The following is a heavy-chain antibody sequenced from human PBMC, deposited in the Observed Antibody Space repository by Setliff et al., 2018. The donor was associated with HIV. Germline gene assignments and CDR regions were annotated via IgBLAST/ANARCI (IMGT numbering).Heavy chain of an antibody. Sequence: SETLSLTCAVSSESIVSYYWNWIRQPPGRGLEWIGYIHTSGRTMYNPSLKSRLTILVDTFKKQFSLRLTSVTAADPAVYYCSRAAYDAVDWLDPWGQGTLVTVSS. CDR1: SESIVSYY. J-gene: IGHJ5*02. V-gene: IGHV4-4*08. CDR2: IHTSGRT. CDR3: SRAAYDAVDWLDP. D-gene: IGHD1-1*01.